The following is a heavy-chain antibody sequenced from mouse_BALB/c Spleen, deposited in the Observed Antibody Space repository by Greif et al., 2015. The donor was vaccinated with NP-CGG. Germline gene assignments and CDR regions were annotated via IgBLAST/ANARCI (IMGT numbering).Heavy chain of an antibody. Sequence: SGPELVKPGASVRISCKASGYTFTIYYIHWVKQRPGQGLEWIGWIYPGNVNTKYNEKFKGKATLTADKSSSTAYMQLSSLTSEDSAVYFCAKTGNAMDYWGQGTSVTVSS. CDR1: GYTFTIYY. CDR3: AKTGNAMDY. J-gene: IGHJ4*01. D-gene: IGHD1-3*01. V-gene: IGHV1S56*01. CDR2: IYPGNVNT.